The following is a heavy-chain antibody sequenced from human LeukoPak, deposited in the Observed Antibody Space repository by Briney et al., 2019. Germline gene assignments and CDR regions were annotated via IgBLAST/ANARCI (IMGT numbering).Heavy chain of an antibody. CDR3: AKDRLRDSNGWYWFDP. CDR1: GFTFTSCA. CDR2: ISGSGIHT. Sequence: PGGSLRLSCVASGFTFTSCAMSWVRQAPGRGLEWVSSISGSGIHTYYADSVKGRFTISRDNSKNTLYLQMNSLRVEDTAVYSCAKDRLRDSNGWYWFDPWGQGTLVTVSS. V-gene: IGHV3-23*01. D-gene: IGHD6-19*01. J-gene: IGHJ5*02.